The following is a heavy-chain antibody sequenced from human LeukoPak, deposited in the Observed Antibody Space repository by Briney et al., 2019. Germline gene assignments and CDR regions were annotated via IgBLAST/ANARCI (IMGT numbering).Heavy chain of an antibody. CDR3: ARVRTEWYIDR. D-gene: IGHD2-8*02. J-gene: IGHJ2*01. CDR1: GFIFNSHW. CDR2: IRQDGDEK. Sequence: PGGSLRLSCAVSGFIFNSHWMTWVRQAPGMGLEWVGNIRQDGDEKFYADYVRGRFTISRDNAKNSLYLHLNSLRAEDTAIYYCARVRTEWYIDRWGRGTLVTVSP. V-gene: IGHV3-7*01.